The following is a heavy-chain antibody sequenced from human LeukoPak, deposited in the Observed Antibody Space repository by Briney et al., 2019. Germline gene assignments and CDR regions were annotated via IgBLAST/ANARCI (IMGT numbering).Heavy chain of an antibody. D-gene: IGHD1-26*01. J-gene: IGHJ4*02. CDR2: INHSGST. CDR3: ARNRRSYASDY. CDR1: GGSLSGYY. V-gene: IGHV4-34*01. Sequence: SETLSLTCAVYGGSLSGYYWSWIRQPPGKGLEWIGEINHSGSTNYNPSLKSRVTISVDTSKNQFSLKLSSVTAADTAVYYCARNRRSYASDYWGQGTLVTVSS.